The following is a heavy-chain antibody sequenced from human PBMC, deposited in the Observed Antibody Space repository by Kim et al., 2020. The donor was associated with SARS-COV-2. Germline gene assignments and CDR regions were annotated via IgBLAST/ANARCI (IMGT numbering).Heavy chain of an antibody. Sequence: NYAQKLQGRVTMTTDTSTSTAYMELRSLRSDDTAVYYCARALTVTDYFDYWGQGTLVTVSS. D-gene: IGHD4-17*01. V-gene: IGHV1-18*01. CDR3: ARALTVTDYFDY. J-gene: IGHJ4*02.